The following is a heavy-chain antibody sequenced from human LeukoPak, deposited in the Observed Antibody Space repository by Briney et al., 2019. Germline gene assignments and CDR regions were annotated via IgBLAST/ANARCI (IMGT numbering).Heavy chain of an antibody. Sequence: PGGSLRLSCAASGFTFDDYGMSWVRQAPGKGLEWVSGINWNGGSTGYADSVRGRFTISRDNARNSLYLQMNSLRAEDTALYHCARDRVGATRLMDVWGQGTTVTVSS. CDR2: INWNGGST. J-gene: IGHJ6*02. V-gene: IGHV3-20*01. D-gene: IGHD1-26*01. CDR1: GFTFDDYG. CDR3: ARDRVGATRLMDV.